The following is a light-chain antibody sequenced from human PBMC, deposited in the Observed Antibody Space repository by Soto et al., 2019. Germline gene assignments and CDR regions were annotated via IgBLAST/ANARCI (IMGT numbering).Light chain of an antibody. V-gene: IGKV2-24*01. CDR1: QSLVHNDGNTY. CDR2: KVS. CDR3: MQATQSTWT. Sequence: DIVMTQTPLSSPVTLGQAASISCRSSQSLVHNDGNTYLSWFQQRPGQPPRLLIYKVSDRFYGVQDRFSGSGAGKDFTLTISRVEAEDAGVYYCMQATQSTWTFGQGTKVEIK. J-gene: IGKJ1*01.